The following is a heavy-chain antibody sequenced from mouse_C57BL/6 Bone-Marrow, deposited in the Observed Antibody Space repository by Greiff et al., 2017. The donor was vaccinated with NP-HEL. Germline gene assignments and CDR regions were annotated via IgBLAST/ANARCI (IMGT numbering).Heavy chain of an antibody. CDR1: GFTFSDYY. J-gene: IGHJ4*01. CDR3: ARDRITTVGAMDY. D-gene: IGHD1-1*01. CDR2: INYDGSST. Sequence: EVQVVESEGGLVQPGSSMKLSCTASGFTFSDYYMAWVRQVPEKGLEWVANINYDGSSTYYLDSLKSRFIISRDNAKNILYLQMSSLKSEDTATYYCARDRITTVGAMDYWGQGTSVTVSS. V-gene: IGHV5-16*01.